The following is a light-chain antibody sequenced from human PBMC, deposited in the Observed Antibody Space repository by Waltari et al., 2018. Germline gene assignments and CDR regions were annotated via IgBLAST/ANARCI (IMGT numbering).Light chain of an antibody. Sequence: SYVVTQSPSVSVAPGETARITCGGANIGSKSVHWFQQGPGQAPVLVISYDRDRPSGIPERFSCSNAGNTATLTISWVEADDEADYYCLVWHSTTDHHGVFGGGTKLTVL. J-gene: IGLJ2*01. V-gene: IGLV3-21*04. CDR1: NIGSKS. CDR3: LVWHSTTDHHGV. CDR2: YDR.